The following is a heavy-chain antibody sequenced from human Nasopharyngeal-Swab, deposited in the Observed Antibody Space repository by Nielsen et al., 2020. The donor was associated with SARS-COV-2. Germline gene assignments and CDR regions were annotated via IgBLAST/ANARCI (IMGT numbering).Heavy chain of an antibody. D-gene: IGHD6-13*01. CDR1: GASLSDYH. CDR3: AGHPADFDF. J-gene: IGHJ4*02. Sequence: SQTLSLTCAVSGASLSDYHWSWIRQPPGKGLEWIGEMKPNGFNNFNPSLKSRVTISIDKSKNQFLLKLNSVAAADTAVYYCAGHPADFDFWGQGTLVIVSS. CDR2: MKPNGFN. V-gene: IGHV4-34*01.